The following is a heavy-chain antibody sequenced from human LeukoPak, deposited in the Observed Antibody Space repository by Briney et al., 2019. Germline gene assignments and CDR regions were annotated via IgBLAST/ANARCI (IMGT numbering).Heavy chain of an antibody. CDR1: GGSVSSYY. V-gene: IGHV4-59*02. D-gene: IGHD3-22*01. Sequence: SETLSLTCTVSGGSVSSYYWSWIRQPPGKGLEWIGYIYYSGSTNYNPSLKSRVTISVDTSKNQFSLKLSSVTAADTAVYYCARVRHSSGYHDYWGQGTLVTVSS. CDR2: IYYSGST. J-gene: IGHJ4*02. CDR3: ARVRHSSGYHDY.